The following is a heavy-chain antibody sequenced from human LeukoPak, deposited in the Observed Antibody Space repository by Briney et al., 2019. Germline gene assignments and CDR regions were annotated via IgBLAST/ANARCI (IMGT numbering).Heavy chain of an antibody. J-gene: IGHJ5*02. CDR3: ARVLHKRNYDSSDYYGS. CDR2: IYYSGST. V-gene: IGHV4-39*07. CDR1: GGSISSSSYY. D-gene: IGHD3-22*01. Sequence: SETLSLTCTVSGGSISSSSYYWGWIRQPPGKGLEWIGSIYYSGSTYYNPSLKSRVTISVDTSKNQFSLKLSSVTAADTAVYYCARVLHKRNYDSSDYYGSWGQGTLVTVSS.